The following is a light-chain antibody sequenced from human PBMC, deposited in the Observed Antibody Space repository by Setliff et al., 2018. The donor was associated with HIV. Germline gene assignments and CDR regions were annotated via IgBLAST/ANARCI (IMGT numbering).Light chain of an antibody. J-gene: IGLJ1*01. Sequence: QSVLTQPASVSGSPGQSITISCTGTSSDIGGYNYVSWYQQHPGKAPKLMIYDVSKRSSGVSNRFSGSKSGNTASLTVSGLQAEDEADYYCSSYAGSNNVFGTGTKVTVL. V-gene: IGLV2-14*01. CDR3: SSYAGSNNV. CDR1: SSDIGGYNY. CDR2: DVS.